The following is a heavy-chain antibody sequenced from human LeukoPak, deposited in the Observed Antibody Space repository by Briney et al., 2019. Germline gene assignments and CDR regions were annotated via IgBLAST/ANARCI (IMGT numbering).Heavy chain of an antibody. Sequence: GGSLRLSCAASGFTFSNTWMNWVRQAPGKGLEWVGRIKRIIDGGTTDYAAPVKGRFTISRDDSKNTLYLQMNSLKTEDTAVYYCTTAGWELYYFDYWGQGTLVTVSS. D-gene: IGHD1-26*01. CDR1: GFTFSNTW. CDR2: IKRIIDGGTT. V-gene: IGHV3-15*01. J-gene: IGHJ4*02. CDR3: TTAGWELYYFDY.